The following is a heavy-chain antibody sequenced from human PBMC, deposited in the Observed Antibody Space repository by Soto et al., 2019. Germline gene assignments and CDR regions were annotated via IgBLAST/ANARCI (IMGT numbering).Heavy chain of an antibody. Sequence: SETLSLTCSVSGGSISSGDYYWSWIRQQPGKGLEWIGYIYYSGNTFYNPSLKSRVTISVDTSKNQFSLRLSSVTAADTAVYYCARGAQYYYLSSENGDWFDPWGQGTLVTVSS. V-gene: IGHV4-31*03. CDR3: ARGAQYYYLSSENGDWFDP. CDR2: IYYSGNT. J-gene: IGHJ5*02. CDR1: GGSISSGDYY. D-gene: IGHD3-22*01.